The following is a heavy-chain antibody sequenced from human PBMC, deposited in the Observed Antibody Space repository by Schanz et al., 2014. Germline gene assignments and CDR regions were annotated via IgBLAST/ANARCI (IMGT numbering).Heavy chain of an antibody. V-gene: IGHV3-23*01. J-gene: IGHJ5*02. CDR1: GFSFTTYA. Sequence: EVQLLESGGGLVQPGGSLRLSCASSGFSFTTYAMSWVRQAPGKGLEWVSGFDAHDGRAYYADSAKGRFTISRDNSKSTLYLQMNSLRADDAAVYYCAKAADWPVTRFDPWGQGTLVTVSS. CDR2: FDAHDGRA. CDR3: AKAADWPVTRFDP. D-gene: IGHD3-9*01.